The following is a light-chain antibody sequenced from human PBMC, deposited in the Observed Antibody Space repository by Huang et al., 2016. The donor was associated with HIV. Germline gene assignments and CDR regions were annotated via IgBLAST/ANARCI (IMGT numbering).Light chain of an antibody. CDR2: GAS. CDR1: QSVSSN. Sequence: EIVMTQSPATLSVSPGEGATLSCRASQSVSSNLAWYQQKPGQAPRLLSYGASTRATGISDRVSGSGSGAEFTLTISSLQSEDFAVYYCQQYDNWPLTFGGGTKVEIK. J-gene: IGKJ4*01. V-gene: IGKV3-15*01. CDR3: QQYDNWPLT.